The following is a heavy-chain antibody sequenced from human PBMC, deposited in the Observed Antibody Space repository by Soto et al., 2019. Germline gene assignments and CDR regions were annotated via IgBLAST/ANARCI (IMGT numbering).Heavy chain of an antibody. CDR3: ASSFIRSQWRYGMDV. J-gene: IGHJ6*02. V-gene: IGHV1-18*01. Sequence: QVQLVQSGAEVKKPGASVKVSCKASGYTFTNYGFSWVRQAPGQRLEWMGWISAYNGNRNYAQKLQGRVTMTTDTSTGTAYMERRSLRSDDTAVYYCASSFIRSQWRYGMDVWAQGTTVTVSS. CDR2: ISAYNGNR. D-gene: IGHD3-10*01. CDR1: GYTFTNYG.